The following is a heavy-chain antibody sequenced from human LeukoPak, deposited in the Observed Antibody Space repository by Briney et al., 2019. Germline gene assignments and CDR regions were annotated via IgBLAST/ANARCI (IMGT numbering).Heavy chain of an antibody. J-gene: IGHJ4*02. CDR3: ARGDRTYYYGSETYYFDY. CDR1: GGTFSSYA. Sequence: GASVKVSCKASGGTFSSYAISWVRQAPGQGLEWMGRIIPILGIVNYAQKFQGRVTITADKSTSTAYMELGRLRSDDTAVYYCARGDRTYYYGSETYYFDYWGQGTLVTVSS. D-gene: IGHD3-10*01. CDR2: IIPILGIV. V-gene: IGHV1-69*04.